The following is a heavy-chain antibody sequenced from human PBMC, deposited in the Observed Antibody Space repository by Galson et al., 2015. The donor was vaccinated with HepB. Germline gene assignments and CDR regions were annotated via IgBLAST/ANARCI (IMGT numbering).Heavy chain of an antibody. Sequence: SLRLSCAASGFTFSSYGMHWVRQAPGKGLEWVAVIWYDGSNKYYADSVKGRFTIPRDNSKNTLYLQMNSLRAEDTAVYYCAREEGGIAAAGTALGYYYYGMDVWGQGTTVTVSS. J-gene: IGHJ6*02. D-gene: IGHD6-13*01. CDR2: IWYDGSNK. CDR1: GFTFSSYG. CDR3: AREEGGIAAAGTALGYYYYGMDV. V-gene: IGHV3-33*08.